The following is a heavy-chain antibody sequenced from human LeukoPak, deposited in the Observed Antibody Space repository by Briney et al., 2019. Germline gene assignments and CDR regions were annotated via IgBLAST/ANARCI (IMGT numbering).Heavy chain of an antibody. Sequence: PGGSLRLSCAASGFTFSSYSMNWVRQAPGKGLEWIGYIYYSGSTNYNPSLKSRVTISVDTSKNQFSLKLSSVTAADTAVYYCARVGGDGSGSYYNWFDPWGQGTLVTVSS. D-gene: IGHD3-10*01. CDR1: GFTFSSYS. J-gene: IGHJ5*02. CDR3: ARVGGDGSGSYYNWFDP. CDR2: IYYSGST. V-gene: IGHV4-59*01.